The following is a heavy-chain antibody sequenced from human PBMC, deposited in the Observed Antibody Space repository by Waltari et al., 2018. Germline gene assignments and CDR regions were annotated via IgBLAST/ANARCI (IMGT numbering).Heavy chain of an antibody. V-gene: IGHV3-23*04. CDR2: MSGVGGTI. Sequence: EVQLVESGGGLVQPGGTLRASCEASGFTFGRSALTWVRQVPGKGLEWLSAMSGVGGTIYYADSVQGRFIISRDPSKNTLFLQLNSLRVEDTAVYFCAKSLSDPTVGGLDVWGQGTPVTVSS. CDR3: AKSLSDPTVGGLDV. CDR1: GFTFGRSA. J-gene: IGHJ6*02. D-gene: IGHD1-26*01.